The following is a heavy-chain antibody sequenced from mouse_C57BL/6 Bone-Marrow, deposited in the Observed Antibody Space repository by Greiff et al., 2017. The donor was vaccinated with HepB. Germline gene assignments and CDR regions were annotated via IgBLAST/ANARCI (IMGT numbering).Heavy chain of an antibody. V-gene: IGHV5-4*01. CDR3: ARDPYGSSSFYAMDY. J-gene: IGHJ4*01. Sequence: EVQVVESGGGLVKPGGSLKLSCAASGFTFSSYAMSWVRQTPEKRLEWVATISDGGSYTYYPDNVKGRFTISRDNSKNNLYLQMSHLKSEDTAMYYCARDPYGSSSFYAMDYWGQGTSVTVSS. CDR2: ISDGGSYT. CDR1: GFTFSSYA. D-gene: IGHD1-1*01.